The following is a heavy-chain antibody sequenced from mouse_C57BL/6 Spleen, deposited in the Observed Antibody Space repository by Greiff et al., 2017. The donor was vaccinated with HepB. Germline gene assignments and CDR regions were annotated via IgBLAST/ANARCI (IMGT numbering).Heavy chain of an antibody. Sequence: VQLQQSGAELVRPGTSVKVSCKASGYAFTNYLIEWIKQRPGQGLEWIGVINPGSGGNNYNEKFKGKATLTADKSSSTAYMQLSSLTSEDSAVYFCSRSYYYGSSSYYAMDYWGQGTSVTVSS. J-gene: IGHJ4*01. CDR2: INPGSGGN. CDR3: SRSYYYGSSSYYAMDY. D-gene: IGHD1-1*01. CDR1: GYAFTNYL. V-gene: IGHV1-54*01.